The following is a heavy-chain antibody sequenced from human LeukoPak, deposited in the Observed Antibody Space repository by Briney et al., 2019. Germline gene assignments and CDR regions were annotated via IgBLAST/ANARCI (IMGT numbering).Heavy chain of an antibody. V-gene: IGHV5-51*01. CDR2: IYPYDSNT. D-gene: IGHD5-18*01. CDR3: ARPRGYSYGTYFDY. J-gene: IGHJ4*02. Sequence: GESLKISCKGSGYSFTSYWIGWVRQVPGEGLEWMGTIYPYDSNTRYSPSFQGQVTISADKSVSTAYLQWSSLKASDTAMYYCARPRGYSYGTYFDYWGQGTLVTVSS. CDR1: GYSFTSYW.